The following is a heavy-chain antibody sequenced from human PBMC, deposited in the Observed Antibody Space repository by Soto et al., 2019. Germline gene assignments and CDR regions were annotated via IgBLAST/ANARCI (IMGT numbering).Heavy chain of an antibody. J-gene: IGHJ6*02. CDR2: INHSGST. CDR1: GGSFSGYY. V-gene: IGHV4-34*01. Sequence: QVQLQQWGAGLLKPSETLSLTCAVYGGSFSGYYWSWIRQPPGKGLEWIGEINHSGSTNYNPSLKSRVTIPVDTSKNQFSLKLSSVTAADTAVYYCAIDRKIVVVPAARYYYYYGMDVWGQGTTVTVSS. CDR3: AIDRKIVVVPAARYYYYYGMDV. D-gene: IGHD2-2*01.